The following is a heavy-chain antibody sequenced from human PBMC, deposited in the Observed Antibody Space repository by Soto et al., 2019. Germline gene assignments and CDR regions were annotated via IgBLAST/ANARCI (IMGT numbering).Heavy chain of an antibody. Sequence: QVQLQESGPGLLKPSETLSLTCSVSGGSVSNKTYYWSWIRQPPGKRLEWIGYVYYSGTTNYNPSIKSRVTISVDLSQNQFSLRLSSVTTADTALYYCARTTAVPNTLRSRYFFDYWGQGTLVTVSS. CDR3: ARTTAVPNTLRSRYFFDY. J-gene: IGHJ4*02. CDR2: VYYSGTT. V-gene: IGHV4-61*01. CDR1: GGSVSNKTYY. D-gene: IGHD4-17*01.